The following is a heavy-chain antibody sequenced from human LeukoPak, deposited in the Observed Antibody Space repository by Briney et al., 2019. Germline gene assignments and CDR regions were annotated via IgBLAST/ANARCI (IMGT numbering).Heavy chain of an antibody. CDR1: GFTFSDYG. CDR3: ATLNYYDSSGYLINNAFDI. CDR2: IRYDGSNK. Sequence: PGGSLRLSCAASGFTFSDYGMHWVRQAPGKGLEWVAFIRYDGSNKYYADSVKGRFTISRDNSKNTLYLQMNSLRAEDTAVYYCATLNYYDSSGYLINNAFDIWGQGTMVTVSS. V-gene: IGHV3-30*02. D-gene: IGHD3-22*01. J-gene: IGHJ3*02.